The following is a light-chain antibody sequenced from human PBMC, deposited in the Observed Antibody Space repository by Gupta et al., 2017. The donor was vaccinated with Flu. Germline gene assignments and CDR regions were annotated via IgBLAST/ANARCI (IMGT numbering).Light chain of an antibody. CDR1: QTISNY. J-gene: IGKJ1*01. Sequence: DIQITQSPSSLSASVGDRVTITCRASQTISNYLNWYQQKPGKAPQLLIYTASNLQSGVPSRFSGSGSGAHFTLTISKLQPEDFATYHCQQYDSPPWTFGQGTKVDIK. CDR3: QQYDSPPWT. CDR2: TAS. V-gene: IGKV1-39*01.